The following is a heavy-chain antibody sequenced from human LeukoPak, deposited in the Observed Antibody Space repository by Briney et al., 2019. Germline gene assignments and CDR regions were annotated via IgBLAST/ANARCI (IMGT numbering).Heavy chain of an antibody. J-gene: IGHJ6*02. CDR1: GGSITNYY. CDR2: IYYSGST. D-gene: IGHD5-12*01. CDR3: AGVLGVEYSGYDFAYNYYGMDV. V-gene: IGHV4-59*08. Sequence: SETLSLTCSVSGGSITNYYWSWIRQPPGEGLEWIGNIYYSGSTNYNPSLKSRVTISVDTSSNQFSLKLSSVTAADTAVYYCAGVLGVEYSGYDFAYNYYGMDVWGQGTTVTVSS.